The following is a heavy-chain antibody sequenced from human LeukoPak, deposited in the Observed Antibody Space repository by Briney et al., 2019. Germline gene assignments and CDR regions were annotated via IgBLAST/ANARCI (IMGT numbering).Heavy chain of an antibody. V-gene: IGHV4-34*01. Sequence: SETLSLTCAVYGGSFSGYYWSWIRQPPGKGLEWIGEINHSGSTNYNPSLKSRVTISVDTSKNQFSLKLSSVTAADTAVYYCASRGYSYEYDYWGQGTLVTVSS. CDR1: GGSFSGYY. J-gene: IGHJ4*02. CDR2: INHSGST. D-gene: IGHD5-18*01. CDR3: ASRGYSYEYDY.